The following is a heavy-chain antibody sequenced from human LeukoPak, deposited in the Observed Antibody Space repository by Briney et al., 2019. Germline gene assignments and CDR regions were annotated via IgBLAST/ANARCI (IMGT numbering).Heavy chain of an antibody. D-gene: IGHD3-16*01. CDR1: GFTFSSYS. CDR3: AKDLGPLIRRGNGMDV. V-gene: IGHV3-21*01. Sequence: GGSLRLSCAASGFTFSSYSMNWVRQAPGKGLEWVSSISSVSEHILYADSVKGRFTISRDNAKNLLYLQMNSLRAEDTAVYYCAKDLGPLIRRGNGMDVWGQGTTVTVSS. J-gene: IGHJ6*02. CDR2: ISSVSEHI.